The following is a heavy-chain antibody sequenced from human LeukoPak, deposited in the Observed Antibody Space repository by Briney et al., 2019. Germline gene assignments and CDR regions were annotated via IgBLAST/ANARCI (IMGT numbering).Heavy chain of an antibody. V-gene: IGHV4-34*01. CDR2: INHSGST. Sequence: PSETLSLTCAVYGGSFSGYYWSWIRQPPGKGLEWIGEINHSGSTNYNPSLKSRVTISVDTSKNQFSLKLSSVTAADTAVYYCASLEDCSGGSCYRTTDYWGQGTLVTVSS. CDR1: GGSFSGYY. J-gene: IGHJ4*02. D-gene: IGHD2-15*01. CDR3: ASLEDCSGGSCYRTTDY.